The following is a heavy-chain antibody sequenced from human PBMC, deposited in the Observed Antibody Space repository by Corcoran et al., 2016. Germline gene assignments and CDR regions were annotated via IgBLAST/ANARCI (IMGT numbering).Heavy chain of an antibody. V-gene: IGHV4-39*01. CDR2: IYYSGST. CDR1: GGSISSSSYY. CDR3: ARHPRRGITMVRGVPYYGMDV. D-gene: IGHD3-10*01. Sequence: QLQLQESGPGLVKPSETLSLTCTVSGGSISSSSYYWGWIRQPPGKGLEWIGSIYYSGSTYYNPSLKSRVTISVDTSKNQFSLKLSSVTAADTAVYYCARHPRRGITMVRGVPYYGMDVWGQGTTVTVSS. J-gene: IGHJ6*02.